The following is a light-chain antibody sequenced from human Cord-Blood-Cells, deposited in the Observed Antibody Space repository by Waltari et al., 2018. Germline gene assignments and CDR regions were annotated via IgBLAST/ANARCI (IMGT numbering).Light chain of an antibody. CDR3: QQLNS. CDR2: AAS. J-gene: IGKJ4*01. CDR1: QGISND. V-gene: IGKV1-9*01. Sequence: IQLTQYPSSLSASVGDRVTITCRVSQGISNDLAWYQQKPGKAPKLLIYAASTLQSVVPSRFSGSGSGTDFTLTISSLQPEDFATYYCQQLNSFGGGTKVEIK.